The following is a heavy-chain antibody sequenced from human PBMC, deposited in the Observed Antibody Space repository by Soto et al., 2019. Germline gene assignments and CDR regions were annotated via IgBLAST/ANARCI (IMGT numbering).Heavy chain of an antibody. CDR2: TSYDGRNK. Sequence: QVQLVESGGDVVQPGGSLRLSCAGSGFTFTNYGMHWVRQAPGKGLEWVALTSYDGRNKYYADSVKGRFTISRDNSKNTLYLQMNSLRAEDTAVYYFAKESSPPYCGGGSCYLGGWGYWGQGTLVTVSS. D-gene: IGHD2-15*01. V-gene: IGHV3-30*18. CDR1: GFTFTNYG. CDR3: AKESSPPYCGGGSCYLGGWGY. J-gene: IGHJ4*02.